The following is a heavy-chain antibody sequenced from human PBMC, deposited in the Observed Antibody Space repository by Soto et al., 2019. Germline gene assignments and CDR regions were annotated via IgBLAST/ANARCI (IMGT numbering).Heavy chain of an antibody. CDR1: GGSFSGYY. D-gene: IGHD3-3*01. V-gene: IGHV4-34*01. Sequence: SETLSLTCAVYGGSFSGYYWSWIRQPPGKGLEWIGEINHSGSTNYNPSLKSRVTISVDTSKNQFSLKLSSVTAADTAVYYCARGYFDFWSGYGDYFDYWGQGTLVTSPQ. CDR3: ARGYFDFWSGYGDYFDY. J-gene: IGHJ4*02. CDR2: INHSGST.